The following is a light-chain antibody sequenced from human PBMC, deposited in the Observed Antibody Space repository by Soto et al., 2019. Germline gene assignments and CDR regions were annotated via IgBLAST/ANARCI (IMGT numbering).Light chain of an antibody. CDR1: QSIGGW. CDR3: QQYSDSAT. CDR2: DAF. Sequence: DFQMTQSPPTLSASVGDRVTLTCRASQSIGGWLAWYQQRPGKAPKLLIYDAFTMASGGPSRVTGSGSGTHFTLTIDNLQTDDAATYYCQQYSDSATFGQGAK. J-gene: IGKJ3*01. V-gene: IGKV1-5*01.